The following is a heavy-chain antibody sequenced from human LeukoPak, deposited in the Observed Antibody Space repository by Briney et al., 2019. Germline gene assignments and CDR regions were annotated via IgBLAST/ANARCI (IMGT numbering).Heavy chain of an antibody. CDR2: VNLQGST. J-gene: IGHJ4*02. V-gene: IGHV4-4*02. Sequence: PSGTLSLTCGVSGGSISNTNWWTWVRQPPGKGLEWIGEVNLQGSTNYNPSLKSRVAISVDKSENHISLKLTSVTAADTAVYYCARHPPEIAVVTATPGPFDYWGQGTLVTVSS. CDR3: ARHPPEIAVVTATPGPFDY. CDR1: GGSISNTNW. D-gene: IGHD2-21*02.